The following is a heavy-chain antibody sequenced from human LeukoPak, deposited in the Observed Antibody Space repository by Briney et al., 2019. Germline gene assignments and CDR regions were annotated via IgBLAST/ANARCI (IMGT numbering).Heavy chain of an antibody. Sequence: GGSLRLSCAASGFTFSSYWMSWVRQAPGKGLEWVANIKQDGSEKYYVDSVKGRFTISRDNAKNSLYLQMNSLRAEDTAVYYCARDCSSTSCYRGGFDPWGQGTLFTVSS. D-gene: IGHD2-2*01. CDR1: GFTFSSYW. J-gene: IGHJ5*02. V-gene: IGHV3-7*01. CDR3: ARDCSSTSCYRGGFDP. CDR2: IKQDGSEK.